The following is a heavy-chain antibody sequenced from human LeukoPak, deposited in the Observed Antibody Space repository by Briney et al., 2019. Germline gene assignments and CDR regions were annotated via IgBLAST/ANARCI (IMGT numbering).Heavy chain of an antibody. V-gene: IGHV4-59*01. CDR3: ARVPVYSSSYAFDI. CDR2: IYYSGST. J-gene: IGHJ3*02. D-gene: IGHD6-6*01. Sequence: SETLSLTCTVAGGSISSYYWSWIRQPPGKGLEWIGYIYYSGSTNYNPSLKSRVTISVDTSKNQFSLKLSSVTAADTAVYYCARVPVYSSSYAFDIWGQGTMVTVSS. CDR1: GGSISSYY.